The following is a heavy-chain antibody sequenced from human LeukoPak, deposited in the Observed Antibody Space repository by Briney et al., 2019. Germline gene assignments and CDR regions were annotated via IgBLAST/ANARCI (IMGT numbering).Heavy chain of an antibody. CDR2: INPNSGGT. V-gene: IGHV1-2*02. CDR1: GYTFTGYF. Sequence: ASVKVSCKASGYTFTGYFIHWVRQAPGQGLDWMGWINPNSGGTNYAQKFQGRVTMTGDTSINTAYMELSRLTSDDTAVYYCSRDRGYYDSGNYPTDYWGQGTLVTVSS. CDR3: SRDRGYYDSGNYPTDY. D-gene: IGHD3-10*01. J-gene: IGHJ4*02.